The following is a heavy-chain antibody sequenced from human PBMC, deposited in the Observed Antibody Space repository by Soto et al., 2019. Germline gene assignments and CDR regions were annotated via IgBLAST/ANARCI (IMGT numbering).Heavy chain of an antibody. J-gene: IGHJ4*02. Sequence: EASVKVSCKASGGTFSSYAISWVRQAPGQGLEWMGGIIPIFGTANYAQKFQGRVTITADESTSTAYMELSSLRSEDTAVYYCASRGITMVRPFDYWGQGTLVTVSS. V-gene: IGHV1-69*13. CDR1: GGTFSSYA. D-gene: IGHD3-10*01. CDR2: IIPIFGTA. CDR3: ASRGITMVRPFDY.